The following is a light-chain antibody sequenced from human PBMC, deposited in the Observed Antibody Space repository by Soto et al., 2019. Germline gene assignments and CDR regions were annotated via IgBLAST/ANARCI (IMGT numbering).Light chain of an antibody. CDR2: GAS. Sequence: EIVLTQSPGTLSLSPGERATLSCRASQSVSSSYLAWYQQNPGQAPRLLIYGASSRATGIPDRFSGSGSGADFTLTISRLGPEDFAVYYCQQYGSSPPVTFGQGNKLEIK. V-gene: IGKV3-20*01. J-gene: IGKJ2*01. CDR1: QSVSSSY. CDR3: QQYGSSPPVT.